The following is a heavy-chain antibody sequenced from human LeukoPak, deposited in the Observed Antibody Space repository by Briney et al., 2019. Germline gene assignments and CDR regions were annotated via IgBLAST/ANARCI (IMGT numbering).Heavy chain of an antibody. Sequence: GGSLRLSCAASGFTFSSYGMHWVRQAPGKGLEWVAVISYDGSNKYYADSVKGRFTTSRDNSKNTLYLQMNSLRAEDTAVYYCARDTARYCSSTSCYAYFDYWGQGTLVTVSS. V-gene: IGHV3-30*03. D-gene: IGHD2-2*01. CDR2: ISYDGSNK. CDR3: ARDTARYCSSTSCYAYFDY. CDR1: GFTFSSYG. J-gene: IGHJ4*02.